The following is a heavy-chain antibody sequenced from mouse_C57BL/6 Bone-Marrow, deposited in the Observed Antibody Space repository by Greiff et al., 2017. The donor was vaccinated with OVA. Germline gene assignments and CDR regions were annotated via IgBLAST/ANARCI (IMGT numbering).Heavy chain of an antibody. CDR3: GKRPGYGYGFAY. J-gene: IGHJ3*01. Sequence: VQLQESGPGLVAPSQSLSITCTVSGFSFTSYGVDWVRQPPGKGLEWLGVIWGGGSTNYYSAPMSRLSTSKDNSTSHVFLKMNSLQTDDKAGDYCGKRPGYGYGFAYWGQGTLVTVSA. V-gene: IGHV2-9*01. CDR1: GFSFTSYG. CDR2: IWGGGST. D-gene: IGHD2-2*01.